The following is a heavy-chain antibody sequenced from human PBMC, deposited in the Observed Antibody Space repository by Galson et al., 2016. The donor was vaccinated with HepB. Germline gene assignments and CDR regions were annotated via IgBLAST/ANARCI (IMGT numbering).Heavy chain of an antibody. CDR2: ISYGGTDE. V-gene: IGHV3-30*18. J-gene: IGHJ6*02. D-gene: IGHD3-10*01. Sequence: SLRLSCAASGFPFTTYAMHWLRQPPGKGLEWLAIISYGGTDEYYAASVRGRFTISRDNSQDTVYLQMSSLRPEDTAVYYCAKEDDSGSHWGGIDVWGQGTTVTFSS. CDR3: AKEDDSGSHWGGIDV. CDR1: GFPFTTYA.